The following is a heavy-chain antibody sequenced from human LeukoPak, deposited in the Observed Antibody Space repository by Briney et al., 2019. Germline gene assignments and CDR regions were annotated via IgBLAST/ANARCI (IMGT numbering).Heavy chain of an antibody. CDR3: ARRADMDAFDI. CDR2: IKEDGSEK. Sequence: GGSLRLSCAASGFTFSTSWMHWVRQAPGKGLEWVANIKEDGSEKYHADSVKGRFTISRDNAKNSLYLQMNSLRAEDTAVYYCARRADMDAFDIWGQGTMVTVSS. CDR1: GFTFSTSW. V-gene: IGHV3-7*01. J-gene: IGHJ3*02.